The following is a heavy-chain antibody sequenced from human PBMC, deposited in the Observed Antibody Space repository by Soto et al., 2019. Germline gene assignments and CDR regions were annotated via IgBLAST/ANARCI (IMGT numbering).Heavy chain of an antibody. D-gene: IGHD2-15*01. CDR3: ARVPVGAATNSPWFDP. J-gene: IGHJ5*02. CDR2: MNPNSGNT. CDR1: GYTFTSYD. V-gene: IGHV1-8*01. Sequence: QVQLVQSGAEVKKPGASVKVSCKASGYTFTSYDINWVRQATGQGLEWMGWMNPNSGNTGYAQKFQGRVTMTRNTSISTAYMELSSLRSEDTAVYYCARVPVGAATNSPWFDPWGQGTLVTVSS.